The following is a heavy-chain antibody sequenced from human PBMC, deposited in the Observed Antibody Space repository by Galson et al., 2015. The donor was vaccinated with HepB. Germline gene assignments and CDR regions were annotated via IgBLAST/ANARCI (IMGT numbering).Heavy chain of an antibody. CDR2: IYSGGST. V-gene: IGHV3-66*01. D-gene: IGHD3-10*01. J-gene: IGHJ4*02. CDR1: GFTVSSNY. Sequence: SLRLSCAASGFTVSSNYMSWVRQAPGKGLEWVSVIYSGGSTYYADSVKGRFTISRDNSKNTLYLQMNSLRAEDTAVYYCARGKITMVRGVTPTYYFDYWGQGTLVTVSS. CDR3: ARGKITMVRGVTPTYYFDY.